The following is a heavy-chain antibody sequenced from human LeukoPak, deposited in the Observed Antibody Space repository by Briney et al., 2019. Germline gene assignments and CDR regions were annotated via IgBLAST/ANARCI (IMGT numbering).Heavy chain of an antibody. V-gene: IGHV4-59*01. Sequence: PSETLSLTCTVSGVSISSYYWSWIRQPPGKGLEWIGYIYYSGSTNYNPSLKSRVTISVDTSKNQFSLKLSSVTAADTAVYYCARSPYCGGDCYTPSFDYWGQGTLVTVSS. CDR1: GVSISSYY. J-gene: IGHJ4*02. D-gene: IGHD2-21*02. CDR3: ARSPYCGGDCYTPSFDY. CDR2: IYYSGST.